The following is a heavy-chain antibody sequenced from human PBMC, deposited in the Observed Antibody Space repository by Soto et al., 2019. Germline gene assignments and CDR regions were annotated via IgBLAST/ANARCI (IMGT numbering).Heavy chain of an antibody. D-gene: IGHD2-2*02. Sequence: ASVKVSCKASGYTFTGYYMHWVRQAPGQGLEWMGWINPNSGGTNYAQKFQGRVTMTRDTSISTAYMELSRLRSDDTAVYYCARGLYQLLYQNWFDPWGQGTLVTVSS. CDR2: INPNSGGT. J-gene: IGHJ5*02. CDR1: GYTFTGYY. V-gene: IGHV1-2*02. CDR3: ARGLYQLLYQNWFDP.